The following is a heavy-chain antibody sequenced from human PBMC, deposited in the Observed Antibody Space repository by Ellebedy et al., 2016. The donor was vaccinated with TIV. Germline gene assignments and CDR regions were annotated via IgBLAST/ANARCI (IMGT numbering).Heavy chain of an antibody. CDR1: GYTFTSYA. CDR3: ARDSSGARKYFDL. Sequence: ASVKVSCKASGYTFTSYAMHWVRQAPGQRLEWMGWINVGNGNTKYSQKFQGRVTITRDTSASTASMELSSLRSEDTAVYYCARDSSGARKYFDLWGRGTLVTVSS. J-gene: IGHJ2*01. V-gene: IGHV1-3*01. D-gene: IGHD1-14*01. CDR2: INVGNGNT.